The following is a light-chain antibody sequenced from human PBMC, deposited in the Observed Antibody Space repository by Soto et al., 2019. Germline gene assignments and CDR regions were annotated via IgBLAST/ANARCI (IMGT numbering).Light chain of an antibody. CDR3: HHYGSSRT. J-gene: IGKJ1*01. CDR1: QSVSSSY. CDR2: GAS. V-gene: IGKV3-20*01. Sequence: EIVLTQSPGTLSLSPGEIATLSFSASQSVSSSYLAWYQQKPGQAPRLLIYGASSRATGIPDRFSGSGSGTDFTLTISRLEPEDFAVYYCHHYGSSRTFGQGTKVDIK.